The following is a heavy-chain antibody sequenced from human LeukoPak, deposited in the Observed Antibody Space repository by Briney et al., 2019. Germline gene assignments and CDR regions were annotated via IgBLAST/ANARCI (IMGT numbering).Heavy chain of an antibody. D-gene: IGHD3-22*01. V-gene: IGHV1-46*01. CDR1: GYTFTSYY. Sequence: ASVKVSCKASGYTFTSYYMHWVRQAPGQGLEWMGIINPSGGSTSYAQKFQGRVTMTRDTSTSTVYMELSSLRSEDTAVYYCARALRYITMIVVLGYRGQGTLVTVSS. CDR3: ARALRYITMIVVLGY. CDR2: INPSGGST. J-gene: IGHJ4*02.